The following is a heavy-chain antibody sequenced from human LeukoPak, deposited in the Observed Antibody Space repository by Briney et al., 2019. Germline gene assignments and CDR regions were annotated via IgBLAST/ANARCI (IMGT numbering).Heavy chain of an antibody. J-gene: IGHJ4*02. V-gene: IGHV1-46*01. CDR2: INPSGGST. Sequence: GIINPSGGSTSYAQKFQGRVTMTRDTSTSTVYMELSSLRSEDTAVYYCASEYSSSQIGFEYWGQGTLVTVSS. D-gene: IGHD6-13*01. CDR3: ASEYSSSQIGFEY.